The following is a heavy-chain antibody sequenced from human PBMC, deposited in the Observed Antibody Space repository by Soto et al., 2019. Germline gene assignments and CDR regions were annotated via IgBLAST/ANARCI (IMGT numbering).Heavy chain of an antibody. V-gene: IGHV3-23*01. CDR1: GFTFSSYA. CDR2: ISGSGGST. D-gene: IGHD3-3*01. Sequence: PGGSLRLSCAASGFTFSSYAMSWVRQAPGKGLEWVSAISGSGGSTYYADSVKGRFTISRDNSKNTLYLQMNSLRAEDTAVYYCAKDQQGFGIYFFGIRGSRNPLKPTAYGGKGTLVTVPS. CDR3: AKDQQGFGIYFFGIRGSRNPLKPTAY. J-gene: IGHJ4*02.